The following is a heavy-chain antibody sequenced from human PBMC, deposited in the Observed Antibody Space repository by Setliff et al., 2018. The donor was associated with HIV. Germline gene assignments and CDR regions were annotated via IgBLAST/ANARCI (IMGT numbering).Heavy chain of an antibody. CDR3: ARHISPDMDNFWSGYRGYFDY. CDR1: GGSISSSNW. D-gene: IGHD3-3*01. Sequence: TLSLTCAVSGGSISSSNWWSWVRQPPGKGLEWIGEIYHSGNTYYNPSLKSRVTISADTSKNEFFLRLTSVTAADTAVYWCARHISPDMDNFWSGYRGYFDYWGQGTLVTVSS. V-gene: IGHV4-4*01. J-gene: IGHJ4*02. CDR2: IYHSGNT.